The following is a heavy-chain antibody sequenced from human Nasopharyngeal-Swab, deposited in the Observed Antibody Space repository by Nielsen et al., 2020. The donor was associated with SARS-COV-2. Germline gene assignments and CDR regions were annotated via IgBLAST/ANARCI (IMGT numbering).Heavy chain of an antibody. D-gene: IGHD3-22*01. V-gene: IGHV3-23*01. CDR3: AKTSGYYYDPLDP. CDR2: MSANDGST. Sequence: GGSLRLSCVGSGFTFGSYAMTWVRQAPGKGLEWVSSMSANDGSTYYADSVKGRFAIYRDNFKHTLYLQSNSLRAEDTALYYCAKTSGYYYDPLDPWGQGTMVTVSS. CDR1: GFTFGSYA. J-gene: IGHJ5*02.